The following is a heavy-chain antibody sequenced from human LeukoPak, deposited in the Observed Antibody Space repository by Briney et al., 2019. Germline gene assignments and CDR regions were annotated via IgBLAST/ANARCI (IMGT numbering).Heavy chain of an antibody. D-gene: IGHD5-18*01. V-gene: IGHV3-21*01. CDR1: GFTFSSYS. CDR2: ISSSSSYI. Sequence: GGSLRLSCAASGFTFSSYSMNWVRQAPGKGLEWVSSISSSSSYIYYADSVKGRFTISRDNAKNSLYLQMNSLRAGDTAVYYCARAGIQLWLSFPFDYWGQGTLVTVSS. CDR3: ARAGIQLWLSFPFDY. J-gene: IGHJ4*02.